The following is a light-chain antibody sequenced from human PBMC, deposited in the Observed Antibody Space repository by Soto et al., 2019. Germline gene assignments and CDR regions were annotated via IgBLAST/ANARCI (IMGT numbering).Light chain of an antibody. J-gene: IGKJ4*01. CDR2: AAS. V-gene: IGKV1-27*01. CDR1: QDIRHF. CDR3: QKYNTATRT. Sequence: IQMTQSPSALSASVGDRVTITCRASQDIRHFLAWYQHKPGRVPKLLIYAASTLQSGVPSRFSGSGSGTDFILTLSKPQPEDAATFPRQKYNTATRTFGGGTTVEI.